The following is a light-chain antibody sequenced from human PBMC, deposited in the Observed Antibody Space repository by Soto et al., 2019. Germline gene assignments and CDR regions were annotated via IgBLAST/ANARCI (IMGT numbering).Light chain of an antibody. V-gene: IGLV2-14*01. Sequence: QSALTQPASVSGSPGQSIAISCTGTTSDVGAYNYVSWYQQHPGKAPKLMIYQVSNRPSGVSNRFSGSKSGNTASLTISGLQSEDEADYYCSSYTSSTTYVFATWTKLTVL. CDR2: QVS. J-gene: IGLJ1*01. CDR1: TSDVGAYNY. CDR3: SSYTSSTTYV.